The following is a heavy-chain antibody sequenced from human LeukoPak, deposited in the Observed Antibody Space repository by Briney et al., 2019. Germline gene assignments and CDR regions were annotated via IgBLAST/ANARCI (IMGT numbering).Heavy chain of an antibody. CDR2: ISHSGST. V-gene: IGHV4-34*01. Sequence: SETLSLTCAVSGGSVSGYYWSWIRQPPGKGPEWIGKISHSGSTNYNLSLKSRVTISVDTSTNQFSLNLSSLTAADTAVYYCARSANAFDIWGQGTMVTVSS. CDR3: ARSANAFDI. CDR1: GGSVSGYY. J-gene: IGHJ3*02.